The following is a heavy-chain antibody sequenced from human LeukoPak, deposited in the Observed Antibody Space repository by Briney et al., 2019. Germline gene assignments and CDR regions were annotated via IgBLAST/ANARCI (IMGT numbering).Heavy chain of an antibody. D-gene: IGHD1-20*01. V-gene: IGHV1-2*02. CDR1: GYTFTDYY. CDR3: AGLPRYNWNEPLDY. J-gene: IGHJ4*02. CDR2: INPNSGGT. Sequence: GASVKVSCKASGYTFTDYYMHWVRQAPGQGLEWMGWINPNSGGTKYAQKFQGRVTTTRDTSISTAYMELSRLTYDDTAVYYCAGLPRYNWNEPLDYWGQGTLVTVSS.